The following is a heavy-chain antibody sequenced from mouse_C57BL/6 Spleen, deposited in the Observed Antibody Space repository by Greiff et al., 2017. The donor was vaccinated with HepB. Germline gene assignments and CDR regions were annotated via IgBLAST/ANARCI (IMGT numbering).Heavy chain of an antibody. Sequence: VQLQQSGPGLVAPSQSLSITCTVSGFSLTSYGVDWVRQSPGKGLEWLGVIWGVGSTNYNSALKSRLSISKDNSKSQVFLKMNSLQTDDTAMYYCASEGGNGWFAYWGQGTLVTVSA. CDR3: ASEGGNGWFAY. CDR2: IWGVGST. V-gene: IGHV2-6*01. J-gene: IGHJ3*01. CDR1: GFSLTSYG.